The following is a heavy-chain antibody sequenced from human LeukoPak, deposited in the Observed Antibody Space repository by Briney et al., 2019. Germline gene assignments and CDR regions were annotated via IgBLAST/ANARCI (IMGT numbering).Heavy chain of an antibody. Sequence: SETLSLTCAVYGGSFSGYYRSWMRQPPGKGLEWIGEINHSGSTNYNPSLKSRVTISVDTSKNQFSLKLSSVTAADTAVYYCARGQDIVATIVRPRNYYYMDVWGKGTTVTVSS. CDR1: GGSFSGYY. CDR3: ARGQDIVATIVRPRNYYYMDV. CDR2: INHSGST. D-gene: IGHD5-12*01. V-gene: IGHV4-34*01. J-gene: IGHJ6*03.